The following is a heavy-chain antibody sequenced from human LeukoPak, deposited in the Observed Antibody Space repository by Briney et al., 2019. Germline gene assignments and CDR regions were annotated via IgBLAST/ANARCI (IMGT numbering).Heavy chain of an antibody. CDR3: AKDGAEQWLAYYFDY. D-gene: IGHD6-19*01. V-gene: IGHV3-30*18. CDR1: GFTFSNYG. J-gene: IGHJ4*02. Sequence: GGSLRLSCAASGFTFSNYGMHWVRQAPGKGLEWVAAISYDGNNKYYADSVKGRLNISRDNSKNTLYVQMNSLRAEDTAVYYCAKDGAEQWLAYYFDYWGQGTLVTVSS. CDR2: ISYDGNNK.